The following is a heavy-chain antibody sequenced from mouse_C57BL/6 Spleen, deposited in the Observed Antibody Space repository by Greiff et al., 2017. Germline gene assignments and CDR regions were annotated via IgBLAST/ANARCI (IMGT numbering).Heavy chain of an antibody. CDR1: GFTFSDYG. J-gene: IGHJ4*01. V-gene: IGHV5-17*01. CDR3: ARAYGSRNYAMDY. D-gene: IGHD1-1*01. CDR2: ISSGSSTI. Sequence: EVKLVESGGGLVKPGGSLKLSCAASGFTFSDYGMHWVRQAPEKGLEWVAYISSGSSTIYYADTVKGRFTISRDNAKNTLFLQMTSLRSEDTAMYYCARAYGSRNYAMDYWGQGTSVTVSS.